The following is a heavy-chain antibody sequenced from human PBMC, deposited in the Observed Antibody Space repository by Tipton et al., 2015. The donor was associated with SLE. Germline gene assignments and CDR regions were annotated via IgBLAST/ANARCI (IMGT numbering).Heavy chain of an antibody. J-gene: IGHJ4*02. CDR1: GGSISSHY. CDR3: ARVASYSSSWGAHCDY. D-gene: IGHD6-13*01. V-gene: IGHV4-59*11. CDR2: IYYSGST. Sequence: TLSLTCTVSGGSISSHYWSWIRQPPGKGLEWIGYIYYSGSTNYNPSLKSRVTISVDTSKNQFSLKLSSVTAADTAVYYCARVASYSSSWGAHCDYWGQGTLVTVAS.